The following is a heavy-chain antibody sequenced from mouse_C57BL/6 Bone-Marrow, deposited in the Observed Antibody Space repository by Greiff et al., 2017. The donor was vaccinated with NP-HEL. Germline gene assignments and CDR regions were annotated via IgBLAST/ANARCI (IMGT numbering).Heavy chain of an antibody. CDR1: GFTFSSYG. CDR3: ARRGGYYNYAMDY. CDR2: ISSGGSYT. J-gene: IGHJ4*01. Sequence: EVKLMESGGDLVKPGGSLKLSCAASGFTFSSYGMSWVRQTPDKRLEWVATISSGGSYTYYPDSVKGRFTISRDNAKNTLYLQMSSLKSEDTAMYYCARRGGYYNYAMDYWGQGTSVTVSS. V-gene: IGHV5-6*02. D-gene: IGHD2-3*01.